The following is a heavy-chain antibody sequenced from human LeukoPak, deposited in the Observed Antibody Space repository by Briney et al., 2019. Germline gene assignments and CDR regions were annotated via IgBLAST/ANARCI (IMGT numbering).Heavy chain of an antibody. D-gene: IGHD1-26*01. CDR3: ARSTHFIVGAAL. V-gene: IGHV1-2*02. Sequence: ASVKVSCKASGYTFTGYYMHWVRQAPGQGLEWMGWINPNSGGTNYAQKFQGRVTMTRDTSISTAYMELSRLRSDDTAVYYYARSTHFIVGAALWGQGTLVTVSS. CDR1: GYTFTGYY. CDR2: INPNSGGT. J-gene: IGHJ4*02.